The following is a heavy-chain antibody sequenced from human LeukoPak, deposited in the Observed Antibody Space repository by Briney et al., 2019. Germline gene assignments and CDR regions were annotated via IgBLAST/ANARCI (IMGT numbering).Heavy chain of an antibody. CDR1: GYTFTSYY. D-gene: IGHD3-16*01. CDR2: INPSGGST. J-gene: IGHJ4*02. Sequence: ASVKVSCKASGYTFTSYYMHWVRQAPGQGLEWMGIINPSGGSTSYAQKFQGRVTMTRDTSTSTVYMELSSLRSDDTAVYYCVPRGDGGFDYWGQGTLVIVSS. V-gene: IGHV1-46*01. CDR3: VPRGDGGFDY.